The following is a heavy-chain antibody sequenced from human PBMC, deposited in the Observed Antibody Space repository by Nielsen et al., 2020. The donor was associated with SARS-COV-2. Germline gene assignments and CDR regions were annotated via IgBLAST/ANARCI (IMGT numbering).Heavy chain of an antibody. D-gene: IGHD3-9*01. CDR1: GFTFSSYS. V-gene: IGHV3-21*01. CDR3: AREVDDILTGYYDAFDI. J-gene: IGHJ3*02. Sequence: GESLKISCAASGFTFSSYSMNWVRQAPGKGLEWVSSISSSSSYIYYADSVKGRFTISRDNAKNSLYLQMNSLRAEDTAVYYCAREVDDILTGYYDAFDIWGQGTMVTVSS. CDR2: ISSSSSYI.